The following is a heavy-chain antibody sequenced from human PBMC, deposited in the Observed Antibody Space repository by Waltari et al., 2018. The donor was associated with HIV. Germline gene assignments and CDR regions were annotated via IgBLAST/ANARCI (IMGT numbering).Heavy chain of an antibody. CDR3: ARDPRRDPTLYYFDY. CDR1: GFTFSSYS. CDR2: ISSSSSYI. J-gene: IGHJ4*02. Sequence: VQLVESGGGLVKPGGSLRLSCAASGFTFSSYSMNWVRQAPGKGLEWVSSISSSSSYIYYADSVKGRFTISRDNAKNSLYLQMNSLRAEDTAVYYCARDPRRDPTLYYFDYWGQGTLVTVSS. D-gene: IGHD1-26*01. V-gene: IGHV3-21*01.